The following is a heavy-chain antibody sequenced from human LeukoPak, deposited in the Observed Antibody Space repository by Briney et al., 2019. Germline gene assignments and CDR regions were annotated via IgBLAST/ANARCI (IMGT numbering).Heavy chain of an antibody. D-gene: IGHD1-7*01. V-gene: IGHV4-59*01. CDR2: IYYSGST. CDR3: AREPYNWNYGAFDI. Sequence: SETLSLTCTVSGGSISSYYWSWIRQPPGKGLEWIGYIYYSGSTNYNPSLKSRVTISVDTSKNQFSLKLSSVTAVDTAVYYCAREPYNWNYGAFDIWGQGTMVTVSS. CDR1: GGSISSYY. J-gene: IGHJ3*02.